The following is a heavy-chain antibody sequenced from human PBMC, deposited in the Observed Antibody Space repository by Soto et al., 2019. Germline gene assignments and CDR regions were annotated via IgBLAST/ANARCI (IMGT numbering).Heavy chain of an antibody. CDR3: ARHLTWIGELSNLGFDY. D-gene: IGHD3-10*01. CDR2: INHSGST. V-gene: IGHV4-34*01. CDR1: GGSFSGYY. J-gene: IGHJ4*02. Sequence: SETLSLTCAVYGGSFSGYYWSWIRQPPGKGLEWIGEINHSGSTNYNPSLKGRVTISVDTSKNQFSLKLSSVTAADTAVYYCARHLTWIGELSNLGFDYWGQGALVTVSS.